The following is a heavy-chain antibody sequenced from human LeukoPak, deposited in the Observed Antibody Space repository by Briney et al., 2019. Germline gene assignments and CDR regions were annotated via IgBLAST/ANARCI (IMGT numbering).Heavy chain of an antibody. CDR3: ARGRKRVFGVISTRMWFDP. D-gene: IGHD3-3*01. J-gene: IGHJ5*02. Sequence: MSSATLSLTCAVYCGSFSNYSWNWIRQPPGKGLELIGVINHSGSTNYNPSLKSRVTISVATSKNQFSLKLSSVTAEDTAVYYCARGRKRVFGVISTRMWFDPWGQGTLVIVSS. CDR1: CGSFSNYS. CDR2: INHSGST. V-gene: IGHV4-34*01.